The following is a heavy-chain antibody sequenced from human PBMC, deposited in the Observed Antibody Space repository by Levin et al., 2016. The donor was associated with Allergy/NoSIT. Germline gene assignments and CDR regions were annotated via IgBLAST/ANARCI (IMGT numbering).Heavy chain of an antibody. Sequence: WVRQAPGQGLEWMGGIIPIFGTANYAQKFQGRVTITADKSTSTAYMELSSLRSEDTAVYYCARVSVLRYFDWLFDWFDPWGQGTLVTVSS. CDR2: IIPIFGTA. CDR3: ARVSVLRYFDWLFDWFDP. J-gene: IGHJ5*02. V-gene: IGHV1-69*06. D-gene: IGHD3-9*01.